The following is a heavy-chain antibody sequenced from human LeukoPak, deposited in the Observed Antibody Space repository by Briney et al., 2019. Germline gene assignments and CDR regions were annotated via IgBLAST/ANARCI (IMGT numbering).Heavy chain of an antibody. J-gene: IGHJ4*02. V-gene: IGHV1-2*02. Sequence: ASVKVSCKASGYTFTGYYMHWVRQAPGQGLEWMGWINPNSGGTNLAQKFQGRVTMTRDTSTSTVYMDLTRLISDDTAVYYCAKEYPRIAAAGTQKKLLDYWGQGTLVTVSS. CDR1: GYTFTGYY. CDR3: AKEYPRIAAAGTQKKLLDY. D-gene: IGHD6-25*01. CDR2: INPNSGGT.